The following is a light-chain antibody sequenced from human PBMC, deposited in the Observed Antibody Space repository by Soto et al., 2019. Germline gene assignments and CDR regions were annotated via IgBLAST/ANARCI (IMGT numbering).Light chain of an antibody. V-gene: IGKV3D-20*02. CDR3: QHRTNWPWT. CDR2: GAS. Sequence: EIVLTQSPGTLSLSPGERATLSCRASQSVSSSDLAWYQQKPGQAPRLLIYGASSRATGIPDRFSGSGSGTDLTLTISSLEPEDFAVYFCQHRTNWPWTFGQGTKV. CDR1: QSVSSSD. J-gene: IGKJ1*01.